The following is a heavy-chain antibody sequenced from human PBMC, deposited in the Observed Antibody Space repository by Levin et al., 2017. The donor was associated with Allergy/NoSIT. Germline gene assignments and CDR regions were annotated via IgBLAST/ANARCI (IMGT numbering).Heavy chain of an antibody. D-gene: IGHD3-10*01. CDR2: ISAYNGNT. CDR1: GYTFTSYG. J-gene: IGHJ6*03. Sequence: ASVKVSCKASGYTFTSYGISWVRQAPGQGLEWMGWISAYNGNTNYAQKLQGRVTMTTDTSTSTAYMELRSLRSDDTAVYYCARDGLLWVGELSLGGRDDYYYYMDVWGKGTTVTVSS. V-gene: IGHV1-18*01. CDR3: ARDGLLWVGELSLGGRDDYYYYMDV.